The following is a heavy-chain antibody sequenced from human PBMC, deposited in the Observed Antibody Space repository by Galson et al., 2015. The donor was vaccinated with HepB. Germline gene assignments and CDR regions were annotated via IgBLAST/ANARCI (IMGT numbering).Heavy chain of an antibody. V-gene: IGHV5-51*01. CDR3: ARRRNYGDYVGGWFDP. CDR1: GYSFTSYW. J-gene: IGHJ5*02. D-gene: IGHD4-17*01. Sequence: QSGAEVKKPGESLKISCKGSGYSFTSYWIGWVRQMPGKGLEWMGIIYPGDSDTRYSPSFQGQVTISADKSISTAYLQWSSLKASDTAMHYCARRRNYGDYVGGWFDPWGQGTLVTVSS. CDR2: IYPGDSDT.